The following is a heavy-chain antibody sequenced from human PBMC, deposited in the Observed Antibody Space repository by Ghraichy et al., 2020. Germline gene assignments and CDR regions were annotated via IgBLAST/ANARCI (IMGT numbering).Heavy chain of an antibody. CDR1: GYSISSGYN. Sequence: SETLSLTCAVSGYSISSGYNWGWIRQPPGKGLEWIGGISYSGTTYYNVSLTSRVTISIDASRNQFSLKLTSRTAADTAVYYCSRQSWSSDFWGQGTLVTVSS. V-gene: IGHV4-38-2*01. D-gene: IGHD6-13*01. CDR3: SRQSWSSDF. J-gene: IGHJ4*02. CDR2: ISYSGTT.